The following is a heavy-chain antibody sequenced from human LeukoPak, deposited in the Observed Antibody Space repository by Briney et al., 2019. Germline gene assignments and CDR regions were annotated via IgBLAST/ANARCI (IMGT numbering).Heavy chain of an antibody. V-gene: IGHV3-48*03. CDR3: AELGITMIGGV. CDR2: ISSSGSTI. D-gene: IGHD3-10*02. Sequence: GGSLRLSCAASGFTVSSNYMNWVRQAPGKGLEWVSYISSSGSTIYYADSVKGRFTISRDNDKNSLYLQMNSLRAEDTAVYYCAELGITMIGGVWGKGTTVTISS. J-gene: IGHJ6*04. CDR1: GFTVSSNY.